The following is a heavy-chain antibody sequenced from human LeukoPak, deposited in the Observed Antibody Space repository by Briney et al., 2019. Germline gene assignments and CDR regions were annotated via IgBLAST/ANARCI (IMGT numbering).Heavy chain of an antibody. D-gene: IGHD2-2*01. Sequence: GESLKISCKGSGYTFTNRWIGWVRQMPGQGLEWMGIISPSDSDASYSPSFQGQVTISVDKSIYTAYLQWSSLKASDTAMYYCARRGCSATSCSPYYFDFWGQGTLVTVSS. J-gene: IGHJ4*02. CDR3: ARRGCSATSCSPYYFDF. CDR2: ISPSDSDA. CDR1: GYTFTNRW. V-gene: IGHV5-51*01.